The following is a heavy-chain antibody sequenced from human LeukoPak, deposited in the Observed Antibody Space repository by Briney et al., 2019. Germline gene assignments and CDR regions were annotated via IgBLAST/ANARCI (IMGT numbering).Heavy chain of an antibody. CDR3: ARVVMKAFYYYYMDV. J-gene: IGHJ6*03. CDR1: GYTFSDYD. Sequence: ASVTVSCKASGYTFSDYDVNWVRQAPGQGLEWMGWMNPTSGDTVYAQTLQGRVTMTRSMSRNTAYMELSRLRSEDTAVYFCARVVMKAFYYYYMDVWGKGTTIIISS. V-gene: IGHV1-8*01. CDR2: MNPTSGDT. D-gene: IGHD2-21*01.